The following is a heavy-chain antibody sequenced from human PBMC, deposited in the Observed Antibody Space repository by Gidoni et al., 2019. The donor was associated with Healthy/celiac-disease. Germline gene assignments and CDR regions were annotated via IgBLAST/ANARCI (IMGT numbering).Heavy chain of an antibody. CDR3: ASGWYQAIGGY. D-gene: IGHD2-15*01. Sequence: QLQLQESGPGLVKPSETLSLTCTVSGGSISSSSYYWGWIRQPPGKGLEWIGSIYYSGSTYYNPSLKSRVTISVDTSKNQFSLKLSSVTAADTAVYYCASGWYQAIGGYWGQGTLVTVSS. V-gene: IGHV4-39*01. J-gene: IGHJ4*02. CDR2: IYYSGST. CDR1: GGSISSSSYY.